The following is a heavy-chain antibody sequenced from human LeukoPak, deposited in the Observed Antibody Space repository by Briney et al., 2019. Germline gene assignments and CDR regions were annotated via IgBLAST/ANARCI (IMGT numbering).Heavy chain of an antibody. Sequence: AETLSLTCTVSGGSISNYWSWIRQPPGKGLEWIGYIYYSGSTNYNPSLKSRVTISVDTSKNQFSLKLSSVTAADTAAYYCARSVEGYCRGGSCYSYSYYMDVWGKGTTVTVSS. D-gene: IGHD2-15*01. V-gene: IGHV4-59*01. CDR3: ARSVEGYCRGGSCYSYSYYMDV. CDR1: GGSISNY. J-gene: IGHJ6*03. CDR2: IYYSGST.